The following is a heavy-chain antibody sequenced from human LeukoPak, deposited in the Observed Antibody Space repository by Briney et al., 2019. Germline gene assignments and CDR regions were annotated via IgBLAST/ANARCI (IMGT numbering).Heavy chain of an antibody. D-gene: IGHD6-19*01. CDR1: GFTFDDYG. J-gene: IGHJ4*02. CDR3: AKRKNRYLAVDF. Sequence: GGSLRLSCAASGFTFDDYGMSWVRQAPGKGLEWVSAISGSGGSTYYADSVKGRFTISRDNSKNTLYLQMNSLRAEDTAVYYCAKRKNRYLAVDFWGQGTLVTVSS. V-gene: IGHV3-23*01. CDR2: ISGSGGST.